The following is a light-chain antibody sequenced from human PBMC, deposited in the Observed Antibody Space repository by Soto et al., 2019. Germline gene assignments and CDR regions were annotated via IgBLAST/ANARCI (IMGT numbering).Light chain of an antibody. CDR2: GAS. CDR3: QQYNNWPLT. Sequence: IVMTQSPATLSVSPVERAXLXXMASQSVGTKLAWYQQTRGQAPRLLIYGASNRATGVPARFSGSVSGTEFTLTISSLQSEDFAVYYCQQYNNWPLTFGGGTKVDIK. V-gene: IGKV3-15*01. J-gene: IGKJ4*01. CDR1: QSVGTK.